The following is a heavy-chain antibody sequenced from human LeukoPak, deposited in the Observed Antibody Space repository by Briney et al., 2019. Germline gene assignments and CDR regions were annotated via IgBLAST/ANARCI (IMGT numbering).Heavy chain of an antibody. Sequence: GGSLGLSCAASGFTFSIYWMTWVRQAPGKGLEWVANIKPDGSWKSYVDSVKGRFIISRDNAKKSLYMEMNSLRAEDTAVYYCASPLVESSGNVHFGLWGRGALVTVSS. CDR2: IKPDGSWK. J-gene: IGHJ2*01. V-gene: IGHV3-7*05. CDR1: GFTFSIYW. CDR3: ASPLVESSGNVHFGL. D-gene: IGHD4-23*01.